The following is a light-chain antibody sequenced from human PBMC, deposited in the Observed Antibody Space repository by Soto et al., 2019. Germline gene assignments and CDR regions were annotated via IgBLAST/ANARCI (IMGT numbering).Light chain of an antibody. J-gene: IGLJ2*01. CDR3: SAYRSGSTVV. CDR2: EVT. CDR1: ISDVGGYNY. Sequence: QSALTQPASVSGSPGQSITISCTGTISDVGGYNYVSWYQQFSGKAPTLIIYEVTNRPSGISNRFSGSKSGETASLTISGLRAEGEADYYCSAYRSGSTVVFGGGTKLTVL. V-gene: IGLV2-14*01.